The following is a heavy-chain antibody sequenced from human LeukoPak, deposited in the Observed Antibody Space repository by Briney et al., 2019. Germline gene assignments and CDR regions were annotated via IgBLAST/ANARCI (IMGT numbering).Heavy chain of an antibody. CDR3: AREAYSYSYVYFDY. V-gene: IGHV3-48*01. Sequence: PSETLSLTCTVSGGSISNYYWNWVRQAPGKGLEWVSYISSSSSTIYYADSVKGRFTISRDNAKNSLYLQMNSLRAEDTAVYYCAREAYSYSYVYFDYWGQGTLVTVSS. CDR1: GGSISNYY. CDR2: ISSSSSTI. D-gene: IGHD5-18*01. J-gene: IGHJ4*02.